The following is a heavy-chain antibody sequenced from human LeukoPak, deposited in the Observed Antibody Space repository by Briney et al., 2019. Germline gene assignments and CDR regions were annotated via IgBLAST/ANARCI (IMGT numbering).Heavy chain of an antibody. D-gene: IGHD1-1*01. Sequence: ATVKISCKGSGYTFTDYYMHWVQQAPGKGLEWMGLVDPEDGETIYAEKFQGRVTITADTSTDTAYMELSSLRSEDTAVYYCATLELERRSDIDYWGQGTLVTISS. J-gene: IGHJ4*01. CDR2: VDPEDGET. CDR1: GYTFTDYY. V-gene: IGHV1-69-2*01. CDR3: ATLELERRSDIDY.